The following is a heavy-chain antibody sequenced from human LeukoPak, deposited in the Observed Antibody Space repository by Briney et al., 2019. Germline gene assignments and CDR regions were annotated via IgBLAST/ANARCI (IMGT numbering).Heavy chain of an antibody. CDR2: IDPNTGGT. Sequence: ASVKVSCKASEYTFTGYYMHWVRQAPGQGLEWMGRIDPNTGGTIYAQKFQGRVTMTSDTSVNTAYMDLSRLTSDDTAVYYCASGSGSYSPDYWGQGTLVTVSP. CDR3: ASGSGSYSPDY. D-gene: IGHD3-10*01. CDR1: EYTFTGYY. J-gene: IGHJ4*02. V-gene: IGHV1-2*06.